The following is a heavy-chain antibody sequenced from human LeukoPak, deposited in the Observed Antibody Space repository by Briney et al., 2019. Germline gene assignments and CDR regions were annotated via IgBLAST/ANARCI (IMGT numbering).Heavy chain of an antibody. CDR3: ARPLMYYYGSETYFWFDP. CDR2: IRGSGGST. Sequence: GGSLRLSCAASGFTFSIYAMSWVRQAPGKGLEWVSAIRGSGGSTYYADSVKGRFTISRDNAKNSLSLQMNSLRAEDTAVYYCARPLMYYYGSETYFWFDPWGQGTLVTVSS. J-gene: IGHJ5*02. V-gene: IGHV3-23*01. D-gene: IGHD3-10*01. CDR1: GFTFSIYA.